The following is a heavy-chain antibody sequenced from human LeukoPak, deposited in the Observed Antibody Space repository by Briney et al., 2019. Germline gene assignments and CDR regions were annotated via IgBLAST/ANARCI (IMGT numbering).Heavy chain of an antibody. CDR1: GFTFSGYG. J-gene: IGHJ4*02. CDR3: ARNNYGDYVGGLFDY. V-gene: IGHV3-48*04. D-gene: IGHD4-17*01. Sequence: PGGSLRLSCAASGFTFSGYGMNWVRQAPGKGLEWVSYISSSGSTIYYADSVKGRFTISRDNAKNSLYLQMNSLRAEDTAVYYCARNNYGDYVGGLFDYWGQGTLVTVSS. CDR2: ISSSGSTI.